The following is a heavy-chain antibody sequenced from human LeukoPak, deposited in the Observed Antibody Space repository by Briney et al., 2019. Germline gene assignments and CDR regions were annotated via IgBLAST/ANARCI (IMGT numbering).Heavy chain of an antibody. CDR3: AKRESMDV. CDR1: GFTFSSYG. Sequence: PGRSLRLSWAASGFTFSSYGMHWVRQAPGKGLEWVAVISYDGSNKYYADSVKGRFTISRDNSKNTLYLQMNSLRAEDTAVYYCAKRESMDVWGQGTTVTVSS. V-gene: IGHV3-30*18. J-gene: IGHJ6*02. CDR2: ISYDGSNK.